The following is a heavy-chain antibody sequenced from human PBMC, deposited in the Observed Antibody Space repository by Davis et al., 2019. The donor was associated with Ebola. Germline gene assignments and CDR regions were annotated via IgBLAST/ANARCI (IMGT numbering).Heavy chain of an antibody. Sequence: SVKVSCKASGGTFSSYAISWVRQAPGQGLEWMGGIIPIFGTANYAQKFQGRVTITADESTSTAYMELSSLRSEDTAVYYCARDGSDNWGTFDYWGQGSLVTVSS. CDR3: ARDGSDNWGTFDY. V-gene: IGHV1-69*13. J-gene: IGHJ4*02. D-gene: IGHD7-27*01. CDR1: GGTFSSYA. CDR2: IIPIFGTA.